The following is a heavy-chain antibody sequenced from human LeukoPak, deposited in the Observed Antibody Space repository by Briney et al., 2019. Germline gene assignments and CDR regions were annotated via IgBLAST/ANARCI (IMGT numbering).Heavy chain of an antibody. D-gene: IGHD6-13*01. V-gene: IGHV3-21*01. J-gene: IGHJ4*02. CDR2: ITKSGDQT. CDR1: GITFSNSA. CDR3: ARDLAWQQLTFLY. Sequence: PGGSLRLSCVPSGITFSNSALSWVRQAPGKGLEWVSTITKSGDQTHYADSVRGLFTISRDNAKNSLYLQMNSLRAEDTAVYYCARDLAWQQLTFLYWGQGTLVTVSS.